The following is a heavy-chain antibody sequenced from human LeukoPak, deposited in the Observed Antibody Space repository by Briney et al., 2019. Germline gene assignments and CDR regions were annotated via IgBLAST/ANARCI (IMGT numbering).Heavy chain of an antibody. D-gene: IGHD3-10*01. CDR3: ARARRGVLGY. V-gene: IGHV3-30*16. CDR2: ISFDGTHK. CDR1: GFTLGHYV. J-gene: IGHJ4*02. Sequence: GGAPRLSCAAPGFTLGHYVLHWGRPGPGKGVEWVAVISFDGTHKYYADSVKGRFTISRDNSENTLYVEMNSLRAEDTAVYYCARARRGVLGYWGQGTLVTVSS.